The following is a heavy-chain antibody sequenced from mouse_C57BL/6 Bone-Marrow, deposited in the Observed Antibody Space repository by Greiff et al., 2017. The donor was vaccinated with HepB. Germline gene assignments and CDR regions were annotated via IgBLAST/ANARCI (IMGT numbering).Heavy chain of an antibody. CDR2: ISSGGDYI. J-gene: IGHJ4*01. V-gene: IGHV5-9-1*02. D-gene: IGHD1-1*01. CDR1: GFTFSSYA. CDR3: TRITTVVEGAMDY. Sequence: EVKVVESGEGLVKPGGSLKLSCAASGFTFSSYAMSWVRQTPEKRLEWVAYISSGGDYIYYADTVKGRFTISRDNARNTLYLQMRSLKSEDTAMYYCTRITTVVEGAMDYWGQGTSVTVSS.